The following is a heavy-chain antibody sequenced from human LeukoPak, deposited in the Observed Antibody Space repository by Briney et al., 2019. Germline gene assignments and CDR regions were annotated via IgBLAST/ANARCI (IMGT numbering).Heavy chain of an antibody. CDR3: ARGRVSSSTWYSTYYYFFYMDF. CDR2: IYYSGST. D-gene: IGHD4-11*01. Sequence: SETLSLTCTVSGGSISSYYWSWIRQPPGKGLEWIGYIYYSGSTNYNPSLNGRVSISRDTSNNFFTLRLRSVTAADTAVYFCARGRVSSSTWYSTYYYFFYMDFWGKGTTVTVSS. V-gene: IGHV4-59*01. J-gene: IGHJ6*03. CDR1: GGSISSYY.